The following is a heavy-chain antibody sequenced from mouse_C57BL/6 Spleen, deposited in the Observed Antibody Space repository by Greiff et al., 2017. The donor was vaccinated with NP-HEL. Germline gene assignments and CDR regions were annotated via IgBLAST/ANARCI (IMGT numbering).Heavy chain of an antibody. V-gene: IGHV5-17*01. D-gene: IGHD2-4*01. CDR2: ISSGSSTI. CDR3: ARRGMITSYWYFDV. J-gene: IGHJ1*03. CDR1: GFTFSDYG. Sequence: EVHLVESGGGLVKPGGSLKLSCAASGFTFSDYGMHWVRQAPEKGLEWVAYISSGSSTIYYADTVKGRFTISRDNAKNTLFLQMTSLRSEDKAMYYCARRGMITSYWYFDVWGTGTTVTVSS.